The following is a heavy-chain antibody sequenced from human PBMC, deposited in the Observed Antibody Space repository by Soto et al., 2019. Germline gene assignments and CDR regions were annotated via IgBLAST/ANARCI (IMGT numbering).Heavy chain of an antibody. CDR1: GFTFSSYW. CDR3: ARSIAAGVNWFDP. Sequence: EVQLVESGGGLVPPGGSLRLSCAASGFTFSSYWMHWVRQAPGKGLVWVSRINSDGSSTSYADSVKGRFTISRDNAKNTLYLQMNSLRAEDTAVYYCARSIAAGVNWFDPWGQGTLVTVSS. D-gene: IGHD2-15*01. J-gene: IGHJ5*02. CDR2: INSDGSST. V-gene: IGHV3-74*01.